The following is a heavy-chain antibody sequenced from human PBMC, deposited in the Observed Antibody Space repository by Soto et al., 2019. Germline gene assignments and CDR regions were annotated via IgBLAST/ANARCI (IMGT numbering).Heavy chain of an antibody. CDR1: GYSFTSYW. Sequence: RGESLKISCKGSGYSFTSYWIGWVRQMPGKGLEWMGIIYPGDSDTRYSPSFQGQVTISADKSISTAYLQWSNLKASDTAMYYCASLGYCSCGRCLDAFDIWGQGTMVTVSS. D-gene: IGHD2-15*01. J-gene: IGHJ3*02. CDR3: ASLGYCSCGRCLDAFDI. V-gene: IGHV5-51*01. CDR2: IYPGDSDT.